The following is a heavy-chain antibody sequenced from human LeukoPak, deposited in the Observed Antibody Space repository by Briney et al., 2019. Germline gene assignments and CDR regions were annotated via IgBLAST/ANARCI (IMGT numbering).Heavy chain of an antibody. Sequence: GSLRFSCSAYAFICTNSARTRWGQVPWTGLPWVSTVSGSGGTTYYADSVEGRFTISRDNSKNTLYLQMNSLRAEDTAVYYCAKDRSSSSWFDGSDIWGQGTMVTVSS. D-gene: IGHD6-13*01. CDR1: AFICTNSA. V-gene: IGHV3-23*01. J-gene: IGHJ3*02. CDR2: VSGSGGTT. CDR3: AKDRSSSSWFDGSDI.